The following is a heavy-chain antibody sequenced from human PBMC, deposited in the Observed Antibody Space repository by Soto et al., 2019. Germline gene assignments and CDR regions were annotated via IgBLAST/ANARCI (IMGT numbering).Heavy chain of an antibody. CDR2: INPDNGTT. CDR1: GYTFTRYT. Sequence: QVQLVQSGAEVKKPGASVKISCKASGYTFTRYTMNWVRQAPGQRLEWMGWINPDNGTTKSSQKFQDRVIITRDTYASTADMDLSSLRSEDTAVYYCARGIATGQLDPWGQGTLVTVSS. CDR3: ARGIATGQLDP. V-gene: IGHV1-3*01. J-gene: IGHJ5*02. D-gene: IGHD2-15*01.